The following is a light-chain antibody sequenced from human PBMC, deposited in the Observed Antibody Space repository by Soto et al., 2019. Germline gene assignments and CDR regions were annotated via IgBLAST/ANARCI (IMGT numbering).Light chain of an antibody. V-gene: IGLV2-14*01. J-gene: IGLJ2*01. CDR1: SSDVGAYNY. Sequence: QAVLTQPASVSGSPGQSITISCTGTSSDVGAYNYVSWYQQHPGKVPKLMIYEVSNRPSGVSNRFSGSKSGNTASLTISGLQAEDEAGYYCSSYSSSITVLFGGGTKLTVL. CDR2: EVS. CDR3: SSYSSSITVL.